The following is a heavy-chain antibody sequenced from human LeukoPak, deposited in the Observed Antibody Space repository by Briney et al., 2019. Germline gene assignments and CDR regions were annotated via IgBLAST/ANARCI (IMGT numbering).Heavy chain of an antibody. J-gene: IGHJ6*02. V-gene: IGHV4-59*01. CDR2: IYYSGSP. CDR3: ARDGRYYYDSSSFHYYYGMDV. Sequence: PGKPLRLSCAASGFTFSSYGMHWIRQPPGKGLEWIGYIYYSGSPNYNPSLKSRVTISVDTSKNQFSLRLSSVTAADTAVYYCARDGRYYYDSSSFHYYYGMDVWGQGTTVTVSS. D-gene: IGHD3-22*01. CDR1: GFTFSSYG.